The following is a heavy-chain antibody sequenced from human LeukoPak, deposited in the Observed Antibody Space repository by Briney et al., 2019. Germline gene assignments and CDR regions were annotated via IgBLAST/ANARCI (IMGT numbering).Heavy chain of an antibody. CDR2: IRYDGSNK. CDR1: GFTFSSYG. D-gene: IGHD4/OR15-4a*01. Sequence: GGSLRLSCGASGFTFSSYGMHWVRQAPGTGLEWVAFIRYDGSNKYYADSVKGRFTISRDNSKNTLYLQMNSLRAEDTAVYYCARRAGAYSHPYDYWGQGTLVTVSS. J-gene: IGHJ4*02. CDR3: ARRAGAYSHPYDY. V-gene: IGHV3-30*02.